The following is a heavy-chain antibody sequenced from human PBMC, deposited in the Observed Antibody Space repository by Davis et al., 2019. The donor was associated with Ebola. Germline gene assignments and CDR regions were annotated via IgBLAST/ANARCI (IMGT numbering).Heavy chain of an antibody. Sequence: SVKVSCKASGGTFSSYAISWVRQAPGQGLEWMGRIIPILGIANYAQKFQGRVTITRDTSASTAYMELSSLRSEDTAVYYCARYAHSYGFDYWGQGTLVTVSS. CDR2: IIPILGIA. CDR1: GGTFSSYA. J-gene: IGHJ4*02. CDR3: ARYAHSYGFDY. V-gene: IGHV1-69*04. D-gene: IGHD5-18*01.